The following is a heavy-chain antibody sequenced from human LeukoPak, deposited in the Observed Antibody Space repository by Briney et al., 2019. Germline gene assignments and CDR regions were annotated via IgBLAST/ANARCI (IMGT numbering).Heavy chain of an antibody. Sequence: GGSLRLSCAASGFTFSSYAMSWVREAPGKGLEWVSTISGSGSGGSTYYADSVKGRFTISRDNSKDTLYLQMNSLRAEDTAVYYCAKLLAVTNSYYFNYWGQGALVSVSS. V-gene: IGHV3-23*01. D-gene: IGHD6-19*01. J-gene: IGHJ4*02. CDR2: ISGSGSGGST. CDR3: AKLLAVTNSYYFNY. CDR1: GFTFSSYA.